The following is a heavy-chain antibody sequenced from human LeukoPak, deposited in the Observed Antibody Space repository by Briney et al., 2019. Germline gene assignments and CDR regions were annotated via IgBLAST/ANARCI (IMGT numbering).Heavy chain of an antibody. CDR3: ARDGGLEYYFDY. CDR2: IYSGGST. CDR1: GFTVSSNY. V-gene: IGHV3-66*01. J-gene: IGHJ4*02. Sequence: GRSLRLSCAASGFTVSSNYMSWVRQAPAKGLEWVSVIYSGGSTYYADSVKGRFTISRDTSKNTLYLQMNSLRAEGTAVYYCARDGGLEYYFDYWGQGTLVTVPS. D-gene: IGHD3-3*01.